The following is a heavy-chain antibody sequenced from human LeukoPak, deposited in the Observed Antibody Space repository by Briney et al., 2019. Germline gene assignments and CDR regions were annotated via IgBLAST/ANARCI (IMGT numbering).Heavy chain of an antibody. V-gene: IGHV1-69*04. CDR3: ARGDGYNSPFDY. CDR1: GDAFSSYA. Sequence: SVKVSCKASGDAFSSYAISWVRQAPGQGLEWMGRIIPILGIANYAQKFQGRVTITADKSTSTAYMELSSVRSEDTAVYYCARGDGYNSPFDYWGQGTLVTVSS. CDR2: IIPILGIA. J-gene: IGHJ4*02. D-gene: IGHD5-24*01.